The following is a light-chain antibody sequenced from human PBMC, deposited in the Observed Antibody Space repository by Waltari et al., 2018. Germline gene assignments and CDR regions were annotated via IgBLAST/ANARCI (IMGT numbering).Light chain of an antibody. Sequence: QSALPQPPSATGPPGQSVTIPCTGPNSCVGASNYVSWYQQHPGKVPKLLIYEVTKRPSGVPDRFSGSKSGNTASLTVSGLQADDEADYYCSSYAHNNHFVFGTGTKVTVL. CDR1: NSCVGASNY. V-gene: IGLV2-8*01. CDR3: SSYAHNNHFV. J-gene: IGLJ1*01. CDR2: EVT.